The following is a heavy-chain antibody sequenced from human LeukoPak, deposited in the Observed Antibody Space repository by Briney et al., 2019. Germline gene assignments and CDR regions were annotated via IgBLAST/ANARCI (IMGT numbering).Heavy chain of an antibody. V-gene: IGHV3-48*03. CDR3: ARVGNLYYYYYMDV. CDR1: GFSFSSYE. D-gene: IGHD1-14*01. CDR2: ITNSGSTM. J-gene: IGHJ6*03. Sequence: GGSLRLSCAASGFSFSSYEMNWVRQAPGKGLEWVSYITNSGSTMSYADSVKGRFTISRDNAENSLYLQMNSLRAEDTAVYYCARVGNLYYYYYMDVWGKGTTVTVSS.